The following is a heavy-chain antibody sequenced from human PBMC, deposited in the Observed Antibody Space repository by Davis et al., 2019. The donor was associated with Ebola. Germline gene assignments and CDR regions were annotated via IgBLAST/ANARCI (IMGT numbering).Heavy chain of an antibody. J-gene: IGHJ6*02. CDR2: ISGSGGST. D-gene: IGHD3-3*01. CDR3: AKVTHDDFWSAHGMDV. CDR1: GFTFSSYA. Sequence: GGSLRLSCAASGFTFSSYAMSWVRQAPGKGLEWVSAISGSGGSTYYADSVKGRFTISRDNSKSTMYLQMSSLRAEDTAVYYCAKVTHDDFWSAHGMDVWGQGTTVTVSS. V-gene: IGHV3-23*01.